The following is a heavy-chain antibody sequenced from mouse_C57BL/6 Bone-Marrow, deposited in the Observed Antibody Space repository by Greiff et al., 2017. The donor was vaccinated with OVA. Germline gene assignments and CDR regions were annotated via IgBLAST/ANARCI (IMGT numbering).Heavy chain of an antibody. Sequence: QVQLQQSGAELVMPGASVKLSCKASGYTFTSYWMHWVKQRPGQGLEWIGEIDPSDSYTNYNQKFKGKSTLTVDNSSSTAYMQLSSLTSEDSAVYYCAYGNLAWFAYWGQGTLVTVSA. CDR3: AYGNLAWFAY. D-gene: IGHD2-10*02. CDR2: IDPSDSYT. CDR1: GYTFTSYW. V-gene: IGHV1-69*01. J-gene: IGHJ3*01.